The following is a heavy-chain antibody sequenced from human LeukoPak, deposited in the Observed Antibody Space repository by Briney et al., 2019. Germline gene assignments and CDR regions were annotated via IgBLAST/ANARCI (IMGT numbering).Heavy chain of an antibody. CDR2: IKQDGSEK. J-gene: IGHJ4*02. CDR3: ARTPNWGSPWGLFDY. CDR1: GFTFSRSW. V-gene: IGHV3-7*01. D-gene: IGHD7-27*01. Sequence: GGSLRLSCAASGFTFSRSWMSLVRQAPGKGLEWVANIKQDGSEKYYVDSVKGRFTISRDNAKNSLYLQMNSLRAEDTAVYYCARTPNWGSPWGLFDYWGRGTLVTVSS.